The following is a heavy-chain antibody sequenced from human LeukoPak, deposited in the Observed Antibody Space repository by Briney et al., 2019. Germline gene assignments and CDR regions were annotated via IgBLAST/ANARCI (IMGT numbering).Heavy chain of an antibody. J-gene: IGHJ4*02. D-gene: IGHD1-26*01. CDR2: ISSSSSYI. CDR1: GFTFSSYS. V-gene: IGHV3-21*01. Sequence: GGSLRLSCAASGFTFSSYSMNWVRQAPGKGLEWVSSISSSSSYIYYADSVKGRFTISRDNAKNSLYLQMNSLRAEDTAVYYCAGDSYSGSNTHDYWGQGTLVTVSS. CDR3: AGDSYSGSNTHDY.